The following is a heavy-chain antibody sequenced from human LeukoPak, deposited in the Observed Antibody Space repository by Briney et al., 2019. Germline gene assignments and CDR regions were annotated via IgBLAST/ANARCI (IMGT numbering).Heavy chain of an antibody. J-gene: IGHJ5*02. V-gene: IGHV5-51*01. CDR2: ILVGGSEV. D-gene: IGHD3-10*01. CDR1: GFSFTSYW. CDR3: ARHTGRPQAGWFDP. Sequence: GESLKISCKGSGFSFTSYWIGWVRQMPGKGLEYMGNILVGGSEVRYSPAFQGLVTISADKSINTAYLQWTSLKASDTAMYYCARHTGRPQAGWFDPWGQGTLVTVSS.